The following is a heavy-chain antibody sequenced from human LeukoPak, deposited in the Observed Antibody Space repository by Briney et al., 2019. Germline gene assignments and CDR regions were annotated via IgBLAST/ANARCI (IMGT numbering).Heavy chain of an antibody. D-gene: IGHD1-1*01. CDR2: IYYSGST. J-gene: IGHJ6*02. Sequence: SETLSLTCTVSGGSISSYYWSWIRQPPGKGLEWIGYIYYSGSTNYNPSLKSRVTISVDTSKNQFSLKLSSVTAADTAVYYCATLLNEVTHYYGMDVWSQGTTVTVSS. V-gene: IGHV4-59*01. CDR3: ATLLNEVTHYYGMDV. CDR1: GGSISSYY.